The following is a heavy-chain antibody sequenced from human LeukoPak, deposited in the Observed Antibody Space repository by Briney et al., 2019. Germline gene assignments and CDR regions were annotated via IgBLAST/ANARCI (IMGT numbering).Heavy chain of an antibody. D-gene: IGHD6-19*01. CDR2: IQPDGSEQ. Sequence: GGSLRLSCAASGFTFRSKWMSWVRQAPGKGLEWVGNIQPDGSEQYPVDSVKGRFTISRDNARNSLFLQMNSLRVEDTAVYYCARQRWLVHNWFDPWGQGTLVTVSS. CDR3: ARQRWLVHNWFDP. V-gene: IGHV3-7*01. J-gene: IGHJ5*02. CDR1: GFTFRSKW.